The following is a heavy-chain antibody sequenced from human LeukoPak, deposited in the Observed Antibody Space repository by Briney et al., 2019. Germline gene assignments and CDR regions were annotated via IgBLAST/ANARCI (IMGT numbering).Heavy chain of an antibody. Sequence: GASVKVSCKASGGTFSSYAISWVRQAPGQGLEWMGGVIPIFGTANYAQKFQGRVTITADESTSTAYMELSSLRSEDTAVYYCATGWSYDILTGYAFDPWGQGTLVTVSS. CDR1: GGTFSSYA. CDR3: ATGWSYDILTGYAFDP. CDR2: VIPIFGTA. D-gene: IGHD3-9*01. J-gene: IGHJ5*02. V-gene: IGHV1-69*13.